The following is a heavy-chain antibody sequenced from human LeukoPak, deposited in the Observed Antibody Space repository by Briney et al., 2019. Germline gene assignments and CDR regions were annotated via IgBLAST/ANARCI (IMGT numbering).Heavy chain of an antibody. V-gene: IGHV4-38-2*01. D-gene: IGHD3-3*01. Sequence: PSETVSLTCAVSGYSISSGYYWGWIRQPPGKGLEWIGSIYHSGSTYYNPSLKSRVTISVDTSKNQFSLKLSSVTAADTAVYYCASSSEDYDFWSGYLNFDYWGQGTLVTVSS. CDR1: GYSISSGYY. CDR3: ASSSEDYDFWSGYLNFDY. CDR2: IYHSGST. J-gene: IGHJ4*02.